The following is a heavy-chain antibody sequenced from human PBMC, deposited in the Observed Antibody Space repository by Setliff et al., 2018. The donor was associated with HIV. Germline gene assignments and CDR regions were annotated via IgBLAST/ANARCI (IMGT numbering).Heavy chain of an antibody. CDR1: GYSFARYG. V-gene: IGHV1-18*01. CDR2: ISGFNGNT. Sequence: RASVKVSCKASGYSFARYGLSWVRQDPGQGLEWMGWISGFNGNTKYAQSFQDRVATTTETATSTAYMEMRSLRSDDTAVYFCARVPYRSAWFSGGHDAFDIWGQGTMVTVSS. CDR3: ARVPYRSAWFSGGHDAFDI. D-gene: IGHD6-19*01. J-gene: IGHJ3*02.